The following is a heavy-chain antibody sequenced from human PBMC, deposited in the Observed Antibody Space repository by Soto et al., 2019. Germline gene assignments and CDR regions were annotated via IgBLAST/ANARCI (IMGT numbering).Heavy chain of an antibody. CDR1: GFTFSSYA. J-gene: IGHJ3*02. CDR2: ISGSGGST. V-gene: IGHV3-23*01. Sequence: QAGGSLRLSCAASGFTFSSYAMSWVRQAPGKGLEWVSAISGSGGSTYYADSVKGRFTISRDNAKNSLYLQMNSLRAEDTAVYYCAFLEGYNWKYADAFDIWGEGTMVTVPS. D-gene: IGHD1-7*01. CDR3: AFLEGYNWKYADAFDI.